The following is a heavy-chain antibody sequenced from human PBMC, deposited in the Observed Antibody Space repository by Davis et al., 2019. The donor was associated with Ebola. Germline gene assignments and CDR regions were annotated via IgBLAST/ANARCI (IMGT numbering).Heavy chain of an antibody. CDR1: GGSFSGYY. CDR3: ARGKGDY. J-gene: IGHJ4*02. V-gene: IGHV4-34*01. Sequence: PGGSLRLSCAVYGGSFSGYYWSWIRQPPGKGLEWIGEINHSGSTNYNPSLKSRVTISIDTSKNQFSLKLSSVSAADTAVYYCARGKGDYWGQGTLVTVSS. CDR2: INHSGST.